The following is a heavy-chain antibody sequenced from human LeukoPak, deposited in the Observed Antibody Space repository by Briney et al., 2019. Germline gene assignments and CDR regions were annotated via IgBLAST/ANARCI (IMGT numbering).Heavy chain of an antibody. J-gene: IGHJ4*02. CDR3: ARDVTYDFLTALYTHYFDY. CDR2: IFDGGRT. D-gene: IGHD3/OR15-3a*01. CDR1: GFTVSNTY. Sequence: HPGGSLRLSCAASGFTVSNTYVSWVRQAPGKGLEWVSVIFDGGRTYYADSVKGRFTISRDNSKNTVYLQMNSQRAEDTALYYCARDVTYDFLTALYTHYFDYWGQGTLVTVSS. V-gene: IGHV3-53*01.